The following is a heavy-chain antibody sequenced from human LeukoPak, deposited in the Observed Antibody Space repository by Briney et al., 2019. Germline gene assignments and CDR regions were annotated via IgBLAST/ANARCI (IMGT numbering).Heavy chain of an antibody. CDR1: GYTFTGYY. CDR2: INPNSGGT. V-gene: IGHV1-2*02. J-gene: IGHJ4*02. CDR3: ARVIRGGDSSSLFDY. D-gene: IGHD6-13*01. Sequence: ASVKVSCKASGYTFTGYYMHWVRQASGQGLEWMGWINPNSGGTNYAQKFQGRVTMTRDTSISTAYMELSRLRSDDTAVYYCARVIRGGDSSSLFDYWGQGTLVTVSS.